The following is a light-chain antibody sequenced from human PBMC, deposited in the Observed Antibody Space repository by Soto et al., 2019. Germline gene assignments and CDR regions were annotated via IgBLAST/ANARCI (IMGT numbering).Light chain of an antibody. V-gene: IGKV3-20*01. CDR1: QSVTSGY. CDR3: QQYATSPPMYT. Sequence: EIVLTQSPGTLSLSPGERATLSCRASQSVTSGYLGWYQQKPGQAPRLLIYGASSRATGISDRFSGSRSGTDFTLAISRLEPEDFAVYYCQQYATSPPMYTFGQGTKVEIK. J-gene: IGKJ2*01. CDR2: GAS.